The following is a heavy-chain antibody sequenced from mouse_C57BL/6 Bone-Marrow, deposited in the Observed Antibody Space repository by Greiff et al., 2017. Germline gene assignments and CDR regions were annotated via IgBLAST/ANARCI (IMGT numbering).Heavy chain of an antibody. J-gene: IGHJ2*01. V-gene: IGHV1-15*01. CDR2: IDPETGGT. Sequence: VKLVESGAELVRPGASVTLSCKASGYTFTDYAMHWVKPTPVHGLEWIGAIDPETGGTAYKQKFKGKAILTADKTSSTAYMELRSLTSEDAAVYYGTDRLDYWGQGTTLTVSS. CDR3: TDRLDY. D-gene: IGHD2-14*01. CDR1: GYTFTDYA.